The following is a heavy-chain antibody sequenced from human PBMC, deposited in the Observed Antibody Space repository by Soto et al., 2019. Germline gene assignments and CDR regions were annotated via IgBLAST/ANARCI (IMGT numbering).Heavy chain of an antibody. J-gene: IGHJ4*02. D-gene: IGHD6-13*01. CDR3: AKDVAGPGIAAAGDFDY. CDR1: GFTFSSYA. V-gene: IGHV3-23*01. Sequence: EVQLLESGGGLVQPGGSLRLSCAASGFTFSSYAMSWVRQAPGKGLEWVSAISGSSGSTYYADSVKGRFTISRDNSKNTLYLQMNSLRAEDTAVYYCAKDVAGPGIAAAGDFDYWGQGTLVTVSS. CDR2: ISGSSGST.